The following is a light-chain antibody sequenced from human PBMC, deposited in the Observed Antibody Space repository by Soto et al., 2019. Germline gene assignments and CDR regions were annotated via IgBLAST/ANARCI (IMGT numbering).Light chain of an antibody. J-gene: IGLJ2*01. CDR3: TSYTTSSTLV. Sequence: QSALTQPASVSGSPGQSITISCAGTSSDIGNYNYVSWYQQYPGKAPKLMIYDVSSRPSGVSSRFSGSKSGNTASLTISGLQAEDAADYYCTSYTTSSTLVFGGGTQLTV. CDR1: SSDIGNYNY. V-gene: IGLV2-14*01. CDR2: DVS.